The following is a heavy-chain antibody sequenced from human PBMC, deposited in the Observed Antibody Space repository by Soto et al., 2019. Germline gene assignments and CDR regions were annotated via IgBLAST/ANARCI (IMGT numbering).Heavy chain of an antibody. Sequence: SETLSLTCTFSGYSISSGDCYWSWIRQPPGKGLEWIGYIYYSGSTYYNPSLRSRVTISVDTSKNQFSLKLSSVTATDTAVYYCARAPTGSTVTTNWFDPWGQGTQVTVSS. CDR3: ARAPTGSTVTTNWFDP. CDR2: IYYSGST. J-gene: IGHJ5*02. D-gene: IGHD4-4*01. CDR1: GYSISSGDCY. V-gene: IGHV4-30-4*01.